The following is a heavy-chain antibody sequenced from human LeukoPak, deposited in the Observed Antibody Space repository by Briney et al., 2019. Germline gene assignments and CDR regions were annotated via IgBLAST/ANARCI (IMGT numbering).Heavy chain of an antibody. J-gene: IGHJ4*02. CDR1: GGSISTTNW. CDR3: ARFAKAVAGTKVDY. CDR2: VSLESVR. Sequence: PSETLSLTCGVSGGSISTTNWWSWVRQFPGQGLQWIGEVSLESVRNYNPSLTSRVTMSLDRAKNLLSLNLNSVTAADTAVYYCARFAKAVAGTKVDYWGQGTLVTVSS. V-gene: IGHV4-4*02. D-gene: IGHD6-19*01.